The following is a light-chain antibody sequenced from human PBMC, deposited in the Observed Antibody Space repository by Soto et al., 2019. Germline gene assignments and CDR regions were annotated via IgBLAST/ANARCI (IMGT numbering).Light chain of an antibody. J-gene: IGLJ1*01. CDR1: STDFVSYNR. CDR3: SLYTSENTYV. V-gene: IGLV2-18*01. CDR2: EAS. Sequence: QSLLTQPRSVSGSPGQSVTISCTGTSTDFVSYNRVSWYQQPPGTAPKLIIYEASNRPSGVPDRFSGSKSGNTASLTISGLQDADEADYYCSLYTSENTYVFGTGTKVTVL.